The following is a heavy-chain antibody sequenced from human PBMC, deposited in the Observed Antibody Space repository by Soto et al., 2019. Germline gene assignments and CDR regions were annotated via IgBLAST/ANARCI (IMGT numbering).Heavy chain of an antibody. CDR1: GYTSTSYY. CDR2: LNPSSGST. CDR3: ARGHCSRTGCTFYYYYGMDV. J-gene: IGHJ6*02. Sequence: QVQLVQSGAEVRKPGASVKVSCKASGYTSTSYYIHWVRQAPGQGLEWMGILNPSSGSTTYAQKFQGRVTMTRDTSTSTVYMELSSLRSEDTAVYYCARGHCSRTGCTFYYYYGMDVWGQGTTVTVSS. V-gene: IGHV1-46*01. D-gene: IGHD2-2*01.